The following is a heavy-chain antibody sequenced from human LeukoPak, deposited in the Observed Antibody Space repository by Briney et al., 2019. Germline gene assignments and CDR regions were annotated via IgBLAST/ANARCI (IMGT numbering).Heavy chain of an antibody. CDR2: IRFDGSNK. V-gene: IGHV3-30*02. D-gene: IGHD3-10*01. J-gene: IGHJ6*03. CDR3: AKNFRGHGYYYYYMDV. Sequence: GGSLRLSCAASGFTFSSYGMHWVRQAPGKGLEWVAFIRFDGSNKHYAESVKGRFTISRDNSKNTLYLQMNSLRAEDTAVYYCAKNFRGHGYYYYYMDVWGKGTTVTVSS. CDR1: GFTFSSYG.